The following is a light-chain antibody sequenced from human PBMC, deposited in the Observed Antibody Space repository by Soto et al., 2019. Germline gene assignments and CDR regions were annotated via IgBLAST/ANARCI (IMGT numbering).Light chain of an antibody. Sequence: QSVLTQPPSASGTPGQRVTISCSGSSSNIGSNTVNWYQQLPGTAPKLLIYSNNQRPSGVPDRFSGSKSGTSASLAISGLQSVDEAESYCAAWDDSLNAVVFGGGTKVTVL. CDR1: SSNIGSNT. CDR2: SNN. V-gene: IGLV1-44*01. J-gene: IGLJ2*01. CDR3: AAWDDSLNAVV.